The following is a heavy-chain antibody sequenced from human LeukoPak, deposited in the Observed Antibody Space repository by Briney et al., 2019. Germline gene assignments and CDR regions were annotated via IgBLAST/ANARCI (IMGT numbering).Heavy chain of an antibody. D-gene: IGHD2-15*01. J-gene: IGHJ4*03. CDR1: GGSFSGYY. V-gene: IGHV4-34*01. Sequence: SETLSLTCAVYGGSFSGYYWSWIRQPPGRGLEWIGEINHSGSTNYNPSLKSRVTISVDTSKNQFSLKLSSVTAADTAVYYCARREAIVVVAANESYFDYWGQGTLGRLSS. CDR3: ARREAIVVVAANESYFDY. CDR2: INHSGST.